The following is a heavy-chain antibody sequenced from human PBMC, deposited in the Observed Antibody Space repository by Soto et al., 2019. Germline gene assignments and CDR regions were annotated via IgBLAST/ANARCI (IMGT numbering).Heavy chain of an antibody. D-gene: IGHD6-19*01. V-gene: IGHV3-66*01. CDR3: ARDPRPRIVRGWYYFDD. Sequence: PGGSLRLSCAASGFTFSSYGMHWVRQAPGKGLEWVSVIYSGGSTNYADSVKGRFTVSRDNSKNTLYLQMNSLRAEDTAVYYCARDPRPRIVRGWYYFDDWGQGTLVTVSS. CDR2: IYSGGST. CDR1: GFTFSSYG. J-gene: IGHJ4*02.